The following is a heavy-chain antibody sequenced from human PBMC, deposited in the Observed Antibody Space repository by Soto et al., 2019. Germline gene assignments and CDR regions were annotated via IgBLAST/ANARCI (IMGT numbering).Heavy chain of an antibody. CDR3: AKADPDDFWSGYYFYHGMDV. CDR1: GFTFSSYA. CDR2: ISGSGGST. J-gene: IGHJ6*02. Sequence: GGSLRLSCAASGFTFSSYAMSWVRQAPGKGLEWVSAISGSGGSTYYADSVKGRFTISRDNSKNTLYLQMNSLRAEDTAVYYCAKADPDDFWSGYYFYHGMDVWGQGTTVTVSS. D-gene: IGHD3-3*01. V-gene: IGHV3-23*01.